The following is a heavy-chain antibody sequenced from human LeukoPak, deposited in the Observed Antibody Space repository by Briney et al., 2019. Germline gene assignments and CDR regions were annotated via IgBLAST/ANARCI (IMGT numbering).Heavy chain of an antibody. D-gene: IGHD6-13*01. CDR1: GYTFTSYG. V-gene: IGHV1-18*01. CDR2: ISAYNGNT. J-gene: IGHJ4*02. CDR3: ARVLVGVAAAGTSFDY. Sequence: GASVKVSCKASGYTFTSYGISWVRQAPGQGLEWMGWISAYNGNTNYVQKLQGRVTMTTDTSTSTAYMELRSLRADDTAVYYCARVLVGVAAAGTSFDYWGQGTLVTVSS.